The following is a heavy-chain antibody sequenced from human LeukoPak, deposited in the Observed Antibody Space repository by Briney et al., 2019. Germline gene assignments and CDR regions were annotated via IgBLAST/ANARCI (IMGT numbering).Heavy chain of an antibody. V-gene: IGHV1-2*02. J-gene: IGHJ6*03. Sequence: GASVKVSCKASGYTFTGYYMHWVRQAPGQGAEWMGWINPNSGGTNYAQKFQGRVTMTRDTSISTAYMELSRLRSDDTAVYYCASWGYCTNGVCSPRDYYYYYYMDVWGKGTTVAVSS. CDR1: GYTFTGYY. D-gene: IGHD2-8*01. CDR3: ASWGYCTNGVCSPRDYYYYYYMDV. CDR2: INPNSGGT.